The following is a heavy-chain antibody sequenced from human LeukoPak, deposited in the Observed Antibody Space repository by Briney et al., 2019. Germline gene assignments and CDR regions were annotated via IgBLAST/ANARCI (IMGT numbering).Heavy chain of an antibody. J-gene: IGHJ4*02. Sequence: GGSLRLSCAVSGITLSNYGMSWVCKAPGKGLEWVAGMSGSGGGTNYADSVKGRFTVSRDNSKNTLYLQMKSLRAEDTAVYFCAKRGVVIRVILVGFYKEAYYFDSWGQGALVTVSS. V-gene: IGHV3-23*01. CDR2: MSGSGGGT. CDR1: GITLSNYG. D-gene: IGHD3-22*01. CDR3: AKRGVVIRVILVGFYKEAYYFDS.